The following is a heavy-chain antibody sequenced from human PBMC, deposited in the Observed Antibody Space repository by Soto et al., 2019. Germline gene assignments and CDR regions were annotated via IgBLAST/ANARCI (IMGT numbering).Heavy chain of an antibody. J-gene: IGHJ4*02. V-gene: IGHV3-30*04. CDR3: AKSITVTPTARWHFGS. CDR2: ISYDGNYK. CDR1: GFTFTSYA. Sequence: QVQLVESGGGVVQPGESLRLSCAASGFTFTSYAMQWVRQAPGKGLEWVAAISYDGNYKHYADSVEGQFTISGNNSQSTVQRQMNTLTPETTAVYYCAKSITVTPTARWHFGSWGQGTLVTVSS. D-gene: IGHD4-17*01.